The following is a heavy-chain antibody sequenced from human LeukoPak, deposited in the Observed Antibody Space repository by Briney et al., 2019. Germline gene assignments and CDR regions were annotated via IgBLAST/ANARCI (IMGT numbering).Heavy chain of an antibody. J-gene: IGHJ5*02. CDR3: ARRSRITMVRGVPSWFDP. V-gene: IGHV4-34*01. Sequence: SETLSLTCAVYGGSFSGYYWSWIRQPPGKGLEWIGEINHSGSTNYNPSLTSRVTISVDTSKNQFSLKLSSVTAADTAVYYCARRSRITMVRGVPSWFDPWGQGTLVTVSS. CDR2: INHSGST. CDR1: GGSFSGYY. D-gene: IGHD3-10*01.